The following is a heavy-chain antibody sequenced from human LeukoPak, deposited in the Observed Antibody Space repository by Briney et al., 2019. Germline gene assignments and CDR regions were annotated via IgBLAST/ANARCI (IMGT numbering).Heavy chain of an antibody. J-gene: IGHJ4*02. Sequence: SETLSLTCAVYGGSFSGYYWSWIRQPPGKGLEWIGEINHSGSTNYNPSLKSRVTISVDTSKNQFSLKLSSVTAADTAVYYCARLNSGRYTGYRDYWGQGTLVTVSS. CDR1: GGSFSGYY. CDR3: ARLNSGRYTGYRDY. D-gene: IGHD6-19*01. CDR2: INHSGST. V-gene: IGHV4-34*01.